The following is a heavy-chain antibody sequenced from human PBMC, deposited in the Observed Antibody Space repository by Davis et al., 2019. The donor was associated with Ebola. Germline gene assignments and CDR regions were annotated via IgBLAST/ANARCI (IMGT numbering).Heavy chain of an antibody. CDR1: GFTFSSYA. V-gene: IGHV3-23*01. D-gene: IGHD2-15*01. Sequence: GESLKISCAASGFTFSSYAMSWVRQAPGKGLEWVSDISSGGGAPYYADSVKGRFTTFRDNPKNTLYLQMNSLRADDTAVYYCAKGRTGSCYSALDYWGQGTLVAVSS. J-gene: IGHJ4*02. CDR2: ISSGGGAP. CDR3: AKGRTGSCYSALDY.